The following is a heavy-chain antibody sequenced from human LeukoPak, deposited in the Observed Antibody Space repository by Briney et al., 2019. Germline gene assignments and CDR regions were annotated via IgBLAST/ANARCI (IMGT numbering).Heavy chain of an antibody. CDR1: GFSLRNYW. CDR3: ARALDSSSSRYQAFEY. D-gene: IGHD2-2*01. V-gene: IGHV3-7*01. Sequence: PGGSLRPSCVASGFSLRNYWMSWVRQAPGKGLEWVANIKQDESEKYYVDSVKGRFTISRDNAKNSLYLQMNSLRAEDTAVYYCARALDSSSSRYQAFEYWGQGTLVTVSS. CDR2: IKQDESEK. J-gene: IGHJ4*02.